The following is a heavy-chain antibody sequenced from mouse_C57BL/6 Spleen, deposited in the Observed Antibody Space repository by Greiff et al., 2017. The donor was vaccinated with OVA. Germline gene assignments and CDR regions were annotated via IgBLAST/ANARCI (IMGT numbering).Heavy chain of an antibody. D-gene: IGHD2-4*01. CDR2: ISSGSSTI. CDR3: ARQDYDGAMDY. V-gene: IGHV5-17*01. J-gene: IGHJ4*01. CDR1: GFTFSEEG. Sequence: EVKLVESGGGLVKPGGSLKLSCAASGFTFSEEGIHLIRQSPEKGLQWVAYISSGSSTIYYADTVKGRFTISRDNAKNTLFLQMTSRRSEDTAMYYCARQDYDGAMDYWGQGTSVTVSS.